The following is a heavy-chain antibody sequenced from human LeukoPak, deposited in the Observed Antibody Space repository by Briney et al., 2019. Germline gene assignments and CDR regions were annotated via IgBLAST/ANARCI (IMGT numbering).Heavy chain of an antibody. CDR2: MNPNSGNT. Sequence: ASAKVSCKASGYTFTSYDINWVRQATGQGLEWMGWMNPNSGNTGYAQKFQGRVTMTRNTSISTAYMELSSLRSEDTAVYYCAAFITMVRGATLGYYYYMDVWGKGTTVTISS. D-gene: IGHD3-10*01. J-gene: IGHJ6*03. CDR3: AAFITMVRGATLGYYYYMDV. CDR1: GYTFTSYD. V-gene: IGHV1-8*01.